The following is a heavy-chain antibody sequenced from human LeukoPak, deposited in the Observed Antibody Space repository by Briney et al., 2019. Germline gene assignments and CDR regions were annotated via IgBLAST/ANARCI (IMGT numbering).Heavy chain of an antibody. V-gene: IGHV5-10-1*01. D-gene: IGHD3-22*01. J-gene: IGHJ4*02. Sequence: GESLSISCKGSGYSLTTHWISWVRQMPGKGLEWMGRIDPSDSQTYYSPSFQGHVTISADKSINTAYLQWSSLKASDTAMYYCSSGYYYVFDYWGQGTLVTVSS. CDR1: GYSLTTHW. CDR2: IDPSDSQT. CDR3: SSGYYYVFDY.